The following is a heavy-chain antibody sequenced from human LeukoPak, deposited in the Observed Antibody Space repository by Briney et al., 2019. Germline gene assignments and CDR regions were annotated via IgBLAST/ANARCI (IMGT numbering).Heavy chain of an antibody. Sequence: GRSLRHSCAASGFTFSSYGMHWVRQAPGKGLEWVAVIWYDGSNKYYADSVKGRFTISRDNSKNTLYLQMNSLRAEDTAVYYCAKDYADTAMVVPPDYWGQGTLVTVSS. J-gene: IGHJ4*02. CDR3: AKDYADTAMVVPPDY. V-gene: IGHV3-33*06. D-gene: IGHD5-18*01. CDR1: GFTFSSYG. CDR2: IWYDGSNK.